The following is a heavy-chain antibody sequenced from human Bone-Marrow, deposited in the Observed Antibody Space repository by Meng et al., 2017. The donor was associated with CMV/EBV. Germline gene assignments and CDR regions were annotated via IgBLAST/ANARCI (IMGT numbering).Heavy chain of an antibody. Sequence: CTFSRFSLNPRGVGVGWIRQPPGKALEWLALIYWDDDKRYSPSLRSRLTITKDTSKNQVVLKMTNMAPVDTATYYCAHTPSAGDFDYWGQGTLVTVSS. J-gene: IGHJ4*02. CDR2: IYWDDDK. D-gene: IGHD1-14*01. CDR3: AHTPSAGDFDY. V-gene: IGHV2-5*02. CDR1: RFSLNPRGVG.